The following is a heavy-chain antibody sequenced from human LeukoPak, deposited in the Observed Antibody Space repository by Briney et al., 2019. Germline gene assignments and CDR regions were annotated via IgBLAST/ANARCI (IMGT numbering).Heavy chain of an antibody. CDR3: AKVGTNGGLRFLGWLIRWYFDY. Sequence: GGSLRLFCAVSGFTFSSYAMMGVRHAPGKGRECGSAISGSDGSTYYADSVKGRFTISRDNSKNTLYLQMNSLRAEDTAVYYCAKVGTNGGLRFLGWLIRWYFDYWGQGTLVTVSS. CDR1: GFTFSSYA. J-gene: IGHJ4*02. V-gene: IGHV3-23*01. CDR2: ISGSDGST. D-gene: IGHD3-3*01.